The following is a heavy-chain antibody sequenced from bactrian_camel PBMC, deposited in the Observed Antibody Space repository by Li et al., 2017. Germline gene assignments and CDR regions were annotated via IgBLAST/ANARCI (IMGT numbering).Heavy chain of an antibody. D-gene: IGHD7*01. CDR1: TYRSKC. Sequence: HVQLVESGGGSVQPGGSLTLACVVPTYRSKCVAWFRQAPGKEREGVAAISRDTGYTSYTTSVSGRFTISQDNAKTTVYLQMNSLKPSDSAMYSCAAADDGGWFDLLTPNRYNHWGRGTQVTVS. V-gene: IGHV3-3*01. CDR3: AAADDGGWFDLLTPNRYNH. J-gene: IGHJ4*01. CDR2: ISRDTGYT.